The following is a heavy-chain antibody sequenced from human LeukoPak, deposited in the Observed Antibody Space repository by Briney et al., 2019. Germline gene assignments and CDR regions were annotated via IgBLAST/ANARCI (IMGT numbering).Heavy chain of an antibody. D-gene: IGHD1-26*01. CDR3: AKSRGESRGASNY. J-gene: IGHJ4*02. V-gene: IGHV3-74*01. Sequence: PGRSLRLSCAASGFTFSSYWMHWVRQVPGKGLAWVARINPGGSSITYADSVKGRFTISRDNAKNTLYLQMDSLRAEDTAVYYCAKSRGESRGASNYWGQGTLVTVSS. CDR1: GFTFSSYW. CDR2: INPGGSSI.